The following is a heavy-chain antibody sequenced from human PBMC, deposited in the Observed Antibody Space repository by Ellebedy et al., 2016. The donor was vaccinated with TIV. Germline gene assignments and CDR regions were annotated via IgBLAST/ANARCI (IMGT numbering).Heavy chain of an antibody. CDR3: ARDSGRRRSWDNDY. CDR2: ISDSGGNT. V-gene: IGHV3-23*01. D-gene: IGHD3-10*01. Sequence: PGGSLRLSCAVSGLTVSNNYMTWVRQAPGKGLEWVSTISDSGGNTLFPDSVKGRFTISRDNSRNTVYLQMHNLRAEDTAVYYCARDSGRRRSWDNDYWGQGTLVTVSS. CDR1: GLTVSNNY. J-gene: IGHJ4*02.